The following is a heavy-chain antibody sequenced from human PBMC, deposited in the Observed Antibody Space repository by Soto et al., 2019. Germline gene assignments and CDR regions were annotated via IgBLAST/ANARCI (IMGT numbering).Heavy chain of an antibody. D-gene: IGHD1-26*01. J-gene: IGHJ6*02. Sequence: ASVKVSCKASGYTLTDYFMHWVRQAPGQGFEWMGWINPKSGDTNHAQKFQGRVTMTRDTSSSTANMELSRLRSDDTAVYYCASCSGSYSYYGLDVWGQGTTVTVSS. V-gene: IGHV1-2*02. CDR1: GYTLTDYF. CDR2: INPKSGDT. CDR3: ASCSGSYSYYGLDV.